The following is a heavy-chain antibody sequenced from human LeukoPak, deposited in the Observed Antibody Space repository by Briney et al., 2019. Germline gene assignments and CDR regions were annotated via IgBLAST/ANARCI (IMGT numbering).Heavy chain of an antibody. Sequence: SVKVSCKASGGTFSTYAISWVRQAPGQRLECVGSIVPILGTANYAQNFQGRVTITADRSTTTAYMELSSLRSEDTAVYYCARVPQGSSWPYYFDYWGQGTLVTVSS. D-gene: IGHD6-13*01. CDR2: IVPILGTA. V-gene: IGHV1-69*04. J-gene: IGHJ4*02. CDR3: ARVPQGSSWPYYFDY. CDR1: GGTFSTYA.